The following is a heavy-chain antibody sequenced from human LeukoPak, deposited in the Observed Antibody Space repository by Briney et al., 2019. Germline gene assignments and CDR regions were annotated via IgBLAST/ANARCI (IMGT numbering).Heavy chain of an antibody. D-gene: IGHD6-6*01. Sequence: GGSLRLSCEASGFTLSRYVMSWVRQVPGRRPDWVSTISSTGGEIIYGGFVKGPFTISRDNSNNMVYLQMDSLRTDDTALYYCVRRDIYTTSSWGAFDIWGKGTLVTVSS. CDR2: ISSTGGEI. V-gene: IGHV3-23*01. J-gene: IGHJ3*02. CDR1: GFTLSRYV. CDR3: VRRDIYTTSSWGAFDI.